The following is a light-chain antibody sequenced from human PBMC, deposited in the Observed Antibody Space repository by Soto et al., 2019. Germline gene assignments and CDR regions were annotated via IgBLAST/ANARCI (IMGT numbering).Light chain of an antibody. V-gene: IGLV2-14*01. Sequence: QSALTQPASVSGSPGQSITISCTGTSSDVGGYKFVSCYQHHPGKAPQLIIYEVSNRPSGVSNRFSGSKSGNTASLTISGLQAEDEADYYCQSYDRSLRGYVFGTGTKVTVL. CDR2: EVS. CDR1: SSDVGGYKF. J-gene: IGLJ1*01. CDR3: QSYDRSLRGYV.